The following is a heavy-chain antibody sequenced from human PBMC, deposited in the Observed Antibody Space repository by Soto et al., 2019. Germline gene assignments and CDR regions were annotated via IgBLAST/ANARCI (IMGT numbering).Heavy chain of an antibody. D-gene: IGHD6-13*01. CDR2: IDPSDSYT. CDR1: GYSFTSYW. Sequence: GESLKISCKGSGYSFTSYWISWVRQMPGKGLEWMGRIDPSDSYTNYSPSFQGHVTISADKSISTAYLQWSSLKASDTAMYYCASPAGIAAAGDYYYYGMDVWGQGTTVTVSS. V-gene: IGHV5-10-1*01. CDR3: ASPAGIAAAGDYYYYGMDV. J-gene: IGHJ6*02.